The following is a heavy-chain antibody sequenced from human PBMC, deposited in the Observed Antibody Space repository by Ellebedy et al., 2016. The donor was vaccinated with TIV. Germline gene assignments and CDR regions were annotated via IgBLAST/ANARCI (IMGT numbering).Heavy chain of an antibody. Sequence: GESLKISCAASGFTFRIYDMHWVRQSIGKGLEWVSAFGSGGDSYYPASVKGRFTISRENAKSSVYLQMNSLRVGDTAVNYCVRGGAAPHNRYFDFWGRGTLVTVSS. D-gene: IGHD1-14*01. J-gene: IGHJ2*01. CDR3: VRGGAAPHNRYFDF. CDR2: FGSGGDS. CDR1: GFTFRIYD. V-gene: IGHV3-13*01.